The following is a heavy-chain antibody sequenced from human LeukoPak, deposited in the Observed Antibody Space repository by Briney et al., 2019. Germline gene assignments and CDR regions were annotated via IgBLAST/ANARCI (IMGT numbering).Heavy chain of an antibody. V-gene: IGHV4-34*01. CDR3: ARRSSSSLDY. J-gene: IGHJ4*01. CDR1: GGSFSGYY. CDR2: INHSGST. D-gene: IGHD6-6*01. Sequence: SETLSLTCAVYGGSFSGYYWSWIRQPPGKGLEWIGEINHSGSTNYNPSLKSRVTISVDTSKNQFSLKLSSVTAADTAVYYCARRSSSSLDYWGHGTLVTVSS.